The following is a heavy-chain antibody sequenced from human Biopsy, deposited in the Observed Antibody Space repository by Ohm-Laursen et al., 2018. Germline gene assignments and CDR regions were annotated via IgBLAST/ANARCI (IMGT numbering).Heavy chain of an antibody. CDR2: IYYSGST. V-gene: IGHV4-59*01. CDR1: GGSISSDY. CDR3: ARATSSTGWPYYYFYGMDV. J-gene: IGHJ6*02. Sequence: SQILSLTCAVSGGSISSDYWSWIRQTPGKGLEWIGYIYYSGSTNYNPSLKSRVTISVDTSKNQFSLRLNSVTAADTAVYYCARATSSTGWPYYYFYGMDVWGQGTTVTVSS. D-gene: IGHD2-2*01.